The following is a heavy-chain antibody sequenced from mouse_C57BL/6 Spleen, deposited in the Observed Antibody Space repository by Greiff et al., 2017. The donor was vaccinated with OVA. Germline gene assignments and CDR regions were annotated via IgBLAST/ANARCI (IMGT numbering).Heavy chain of an antibody. D-gene: IGHD2-13*01. Sequence: DVMLVESGGGLVKPGGSLKLSCAASGFTFSSYAMSWVRQTPEKRLEWVATISDGGSYTYYPDNVKGRFTISRDNAKNNLYLQMSHLKSEDTAMYYCTREGEVHWYFDDWGTGTTVTVSS. CDR2: ISDGGSYT. V-gene: IGHV5-4*01. CDR3: TREGEVHWYFDD. J-gene: IGHJ1*03. CDR1: GFTFSSYA.